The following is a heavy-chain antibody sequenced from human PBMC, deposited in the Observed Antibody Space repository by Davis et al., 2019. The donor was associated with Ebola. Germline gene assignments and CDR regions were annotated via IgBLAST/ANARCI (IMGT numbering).Heavy chain of an antibody. CDR3: ARETPISSRSDW. Sequence: PGGSLRLSCKASGFTFSTYWMHWVRQAPGKGLEWVSRINEDGRTTNYAASVKGRFIISRDNAKNSLFLQMHSLRGDDTAVYFCARETPISSRSDWWGQGTLVTVSS. CDR1: GFTFSTYW. V-gene: IGHV3-74*01. CDR2: INEDGRTT. J-gene: IGHJ4*02. D-gene: IGHD2-2*01.